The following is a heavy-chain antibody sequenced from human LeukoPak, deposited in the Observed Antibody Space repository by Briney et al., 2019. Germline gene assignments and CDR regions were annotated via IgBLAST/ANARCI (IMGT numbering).Heavy chain of an antibody. CDR3: ARERSGYYIFDQ. CDR2: ITYSGGDT. Sequence: GGSLRLSCAASGFTFSDYTMSWVRQAPGKGLEWVSTITYSGGDTYFADSVKGRFTISRDNSKNTLHLQMNSLRAEDTATYYCARERSGYYIFDQWGQGTLVTVSS. CDR1: GFTFSDYT. J-gene: IGHJ4*02. V-gene: IGHV3-23*01. D-gene: IGHD3-3*01.